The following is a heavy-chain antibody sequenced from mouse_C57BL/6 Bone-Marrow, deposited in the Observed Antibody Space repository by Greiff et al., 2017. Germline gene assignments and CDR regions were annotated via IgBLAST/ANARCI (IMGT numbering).Heavy chain of an antibody. D-gene: IGHD1-1*01. CDR1: GYTFTDYY. CDR3: ARGGYGSFFDY. Sequence: QVHVKQSGPELVKPGASVKLSCKASGYTFTDYYMNWVKQRPGQGLEWIGGIFPGRGSTYYNEKFKGKATLTVDKSSSTAYMSLSSRSPEDSAVYFCARGGYGSFFDYWGQGTTLTVSS. J-gene: IGHJ2*01. V-gene: IGHV1-75*01. CDR2: IFPGRGST.